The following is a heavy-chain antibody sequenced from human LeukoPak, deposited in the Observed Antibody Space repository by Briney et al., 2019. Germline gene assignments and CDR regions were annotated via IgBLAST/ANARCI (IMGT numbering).Heavy chain of an antibody. CDR1: GYSISSGYY. CDR3: AREDTGGLDY. V-gene: IGHV4-38-2*02. CDR2: IYHSGST. Sequence: SETLSLTCTVSGYSISSGYYWGWIRQPPGKGLEWIGRIYHSGSTYYNPSLKSRVTISVDTSKNQFSLKLISVTAADTAVYYCAREDTGGLDYWGQGILVTVSP. J-gene: IGHJ4*02. D-gene: IGHD2-8*02.